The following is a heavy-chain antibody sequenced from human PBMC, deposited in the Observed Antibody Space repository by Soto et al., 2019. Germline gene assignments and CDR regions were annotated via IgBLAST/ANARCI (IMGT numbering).Heavy chain of an antibody. V-gene: IGHV3-23*01. J-gene: IGHJ4*02. Sequence: GALRLSCAASGFTFSNYAVTWVRQAPGKGLEWVSTISGSGGSTYYADSVKGRFTISRDNSKNTLYLQMNSLRAEDTAVYYCAKDQGSSWYEIDYWGQGTLVTVSS. D-gene: IGHD6-13*01. CDR1: GFTFSNYA. CDR2: ISGSGGST. CDR3: AKDQGSSWYEIDY.